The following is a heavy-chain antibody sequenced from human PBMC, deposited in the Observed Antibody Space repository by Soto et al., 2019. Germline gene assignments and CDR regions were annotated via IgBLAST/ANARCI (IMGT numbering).Heavy chain of an antibody. D-gene: IGHD4-17*01. V-gene: IGHV1-69*13. Sequence: SVKVSCKASGGTFSSYAISWVRQAPGQGLEWMGGIIPIFGTANYAQKFQGRVTITADESTSTAYMELSSLRSEDTAVYYCARMGSVTTFSWSDYYYGMDVWGQGTTVTVSS. CDR3: ARMGSVTTFSWSDYYYGMDV. J-gene: IGHJ6*02. CDR2: IIPIFGTA. CDR1: GGTFSSYA.